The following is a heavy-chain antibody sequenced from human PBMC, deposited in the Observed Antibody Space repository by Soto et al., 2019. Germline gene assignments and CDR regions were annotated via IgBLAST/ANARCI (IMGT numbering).Heavy chain of an antibody. CDR1: GGSISNYY. Sequence: QVQLQESGPGLVKPSETLSLTCTVSGGSISNYYWSWIRQPPGKGLEWIGYIYYSGSTNYSPSLKSRVTISVDTSKNQFSLELSSVTAADTAVYYCARGSYGDHYWGHGTMVTVSS. V-gene: IGHV4-59*01. D-gene: IGHD4-17*01. CDR2: IYYSGST. J-gene: IGHJ3*01. CDR3: ARGSYGDHY.